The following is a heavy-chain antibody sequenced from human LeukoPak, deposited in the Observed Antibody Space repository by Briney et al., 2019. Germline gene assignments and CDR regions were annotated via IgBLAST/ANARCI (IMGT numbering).Heavy chain of an antibody. J-gene: IGHJ4*02. Sequence: GGSLRLSCAASGFTFSSYAMSWVRQAPGKGLEWVSAISGSGGSTYYADSVKGRFTISRDNSKNTLYLQMNSLRAEDTAVYYCAKDRPQDEQQLGPIDYWGQGTLVTVSS. CDR2: ISGSGGST. D-gene: IGHD6-13*01. V-gene: IGHV3-23*01. CDR3: AKDRPQDEQQLGPIDY. CDR1: GFTFSSYA.